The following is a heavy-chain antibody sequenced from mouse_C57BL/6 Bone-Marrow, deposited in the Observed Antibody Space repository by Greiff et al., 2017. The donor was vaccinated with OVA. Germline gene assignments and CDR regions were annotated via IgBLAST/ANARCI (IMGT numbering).Heavy chain of an antibody. CDR2: IDPNSGGT. CDR1: GYTFTSYW. D-gene: IGHD1-1*02. V-gene: IGHV1-72*01. J-gene: IGHJ1*03. Sequence: QVQLQQPGAELVKPGASVKLSCKASGYTFTSYWMHWVKRRPGRGLEWIGRIDPNSGGTKYNEKFKSKATLTVDKPSSTAYMQLSSLTSEDSAVYYCARGKGLWWGYFDVWGTGTTVTVSS. CDR3: ARGKGLWWGYFDV.